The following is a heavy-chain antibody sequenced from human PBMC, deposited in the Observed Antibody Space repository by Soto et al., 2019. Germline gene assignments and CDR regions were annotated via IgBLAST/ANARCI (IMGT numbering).Heavy chain of an antibody. CDR2: IIPIFGTA. CDR3: ASNPPGIAAAGAFDI. CDR1: GGTFSSYA. D-gene: IGHD6-13*01. V-gene: IGHV1-69*13. Sequence: ASVKVSCKASGGTFSSYAISWVRQAPGQGLEWMGGIIPIFGTANYAQKFQGRVTTTADESTSTAYMELSSLRSEDTAVYYCASNPPGIAAAGAFDIWGQGTMVTVSS. J-gene: IGHJ3*02.